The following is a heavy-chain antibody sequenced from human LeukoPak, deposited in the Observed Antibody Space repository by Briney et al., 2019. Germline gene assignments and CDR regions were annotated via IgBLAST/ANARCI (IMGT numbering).Heavy chain of an antibody. D-gene: IGHD1-26*01. CDR3: ARRLAGATTFLDV. CDR1: GGSINSGSYY. Sequence: SQTLSLTCTVSGGSINSGSYYRIWIRQPAGKGLEWIGRIYTSGSTNYNVSLKSRVTISMDTSKNQFSLKLSSVTAADTAVYYCARRLAGATTFLDVWGQGTLVTVSS. V-gene: IGHV4-61*02. J-gene: IGHJ3*01. CDR2: IYTSGST.